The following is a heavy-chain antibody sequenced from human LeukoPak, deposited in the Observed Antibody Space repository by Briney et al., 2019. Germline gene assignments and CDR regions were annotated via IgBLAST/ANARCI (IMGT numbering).Heavy chain of an antibody. V-gene: IGHV4-34*01. CDR1: GGSFSGYY. Sequence: PSETLSLTCAVYGGSFSGYYWSWIRQPPGKGLEWIGEINHSGSTNYNPSLKSRVTISVDTSKNQFSLKLSSVTAADTAVYYCARRRGNSRLGYRGQGTLVTVSS. CDR3: ARRRGNSRLGY. J-gene: IGHJ4*02. CDR2: INHSGST. D-gene: IGHD4-23*01.